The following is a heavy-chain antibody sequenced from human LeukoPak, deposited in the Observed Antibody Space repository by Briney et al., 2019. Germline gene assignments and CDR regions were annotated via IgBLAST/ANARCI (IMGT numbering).Heavy chain of an antibody. CDR3: AREHGYSGPKRCEAFDY. CDR2: IIPIFGTA. D-gene: IGHD5-12*01. Sequence: PEASVKVSCKASGGTFSSYAISWVRQAPGQGLEWMGGIIPIFGTANYAQKFQGRVTITADESTSTAYMELSSLRSEDTAVYYCAREHGYSGPKRCEAFDYWGQGTLVTVSS. CDR1: GGTFSSYA. J-gene: IGHJ4*02. V-gene: IGHV1-69*13.